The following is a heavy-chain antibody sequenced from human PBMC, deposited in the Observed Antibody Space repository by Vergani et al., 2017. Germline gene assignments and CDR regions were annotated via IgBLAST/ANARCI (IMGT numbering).Heavy chain of an antibody. D-gene: IGHD4-11*01. CDR1: GGSISSGSYY. J-gene: IGHJ6*03. CDR3: ARGRRYSNYVYYYYMDV. CDR2: IYTSGST. Sequence: QVQLQESGPGLVKPSQTLSLTCTVSGGSISSGSYYWSWIRQPAGKGLEWIGRIYTSGSTNYNPSLKSRVTMSVDTSKNQFSLKLSSVTAADTAVYYCARGRRYSNYVYYYYMDVWGKGTTVTVSS. V-gene: IGHV4-61*02.